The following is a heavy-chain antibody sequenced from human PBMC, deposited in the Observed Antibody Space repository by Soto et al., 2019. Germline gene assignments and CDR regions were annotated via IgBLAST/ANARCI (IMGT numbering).Heavy chain of an antibody. CDR3: AKETMVRGVTYSPVFDY. Sequence: PGGSLRLSCAASGFTFSSYAMHWVRQAPGMGLEWVAVISYDGSNKYYADSVKGRFTISRDNSKNTLYLQMNSLRAEDTAVYYCAKETMVRGVTYSPVFDYWGQGTLVTVSS. V-gene: IGHV3-30*04. J-gene: IGHJ4*02. D-gene: IGHD3-10*01. CDR1: GFTFSSYA. CDR2: ISYDGSNK.